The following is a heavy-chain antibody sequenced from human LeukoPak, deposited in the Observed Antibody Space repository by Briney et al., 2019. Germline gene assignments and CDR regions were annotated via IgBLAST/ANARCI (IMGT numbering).Heavy chain of an antibody. CDR1: GYTFTGYY. Sequence: ASVKVSCKASGYTFTGYYMHWVRQAPGQGLEWMGWINPNSGGTNYAQKFQGRVTMTRDTSISTAYMELSRLRSDDTAVYYCARDPCSSTSCYTSLGYWGQGTPVTVSS. D-gene: IGHD2-2*02. V-gene: IGHV1-2*02. CDR2: INPNSGGT. J-gene: IGHJ4*02. CDR3: ARDPCSSTSCYTSLGY.